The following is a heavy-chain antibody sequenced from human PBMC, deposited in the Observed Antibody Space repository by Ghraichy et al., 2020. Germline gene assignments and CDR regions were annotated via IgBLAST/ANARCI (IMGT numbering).Heavy chain of an antibody. CDR2: IYYSGST. V-gene: IGHV4-39*01. Sequence: SETLSLTCTVSGGSISSSSYYWGWIRQPPGKGLEWIGSIYYSGSTYYNPSLKSRVTISVDTSKNQCSLKLSSVTAADTAVYYCARSIYGDYVVFDYWGQGTLVTVSS. CDR3: ARSIYGDYVVFDY. D-gene: IGHD4-17*01. J-gene: IGHJ4*02. CDR1: GGSISSSSYY.